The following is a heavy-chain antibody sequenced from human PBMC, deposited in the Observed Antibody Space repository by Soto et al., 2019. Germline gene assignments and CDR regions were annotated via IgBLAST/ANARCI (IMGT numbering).Heavy chain of an antibody. CDR2: IYWSGDE. J-gene: IGHJ3*02. CDR3: ARGLATLPVFAFDI. CDR1: GFSLSTSGVG. V-gene: IGHV2-5*01. Sequence: SGPTLVNPTQTLTLTCSFSGFSLSTSGVGVGWIRQSPGKALEWLALIYWSGDEHYRPSLNSRLSIIKDTSKNHVVLIMTDMDPVDTATYYCARGLATLPVFAFDIWGQGTMVTVSS. D-gene: IGHD6-6*01.